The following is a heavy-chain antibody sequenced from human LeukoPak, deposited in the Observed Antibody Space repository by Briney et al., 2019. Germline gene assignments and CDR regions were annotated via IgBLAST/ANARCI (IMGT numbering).Heavy chain of an antibody. CDR2: ISPYNGNT. CDR1: GYTFTSYG. CDR3: AGDSKYYYDTSRWRPPVDY. J-gene: IGHJ4*02. Sequence: GASVKVSCKASGYTFTSYGISWVRQAPGQRLEWMGWISPYNGNTNYAQKLQGRITMTTDTSTSTAYMELRSLRSDDTAVYYCAGDSKYYYDTSRWRPPVDYWGQGTLVTVSS. D-gene: IGHD3-22*01. V-gene: IGHV1-18*01.